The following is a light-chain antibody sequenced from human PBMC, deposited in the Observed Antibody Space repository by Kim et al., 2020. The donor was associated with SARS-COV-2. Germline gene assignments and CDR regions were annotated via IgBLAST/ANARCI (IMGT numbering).Light chain of an antibody. CDR3: QKYDSAPWT. Sequence: DIQMTQSPSSLSAFVGDRVTITCRSSQGISNFLAWYQQKPGKVPKVLIYAASVLQSGVPSRFSGSGSGTDFTLTISSLQPEDVATYYCQKYDSAPWTFGQGTKVDIK. J-gene: IGKJ1*01. CDR1: QGISNF. CDR2: AAS. V-gene: IGKV1-27*01.